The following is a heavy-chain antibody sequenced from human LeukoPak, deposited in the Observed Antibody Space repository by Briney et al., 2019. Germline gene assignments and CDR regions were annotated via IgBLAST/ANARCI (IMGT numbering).Heavy chain of an antibody. Sequence: ASVRVSCKASGGTFSSYAISWVRQAPGQGLEWMGGIIPIFGTANYAQKFQGRVTITADESTSTAYMELSSLRSEDTAVYYCARGEGFLECPDYWGQGTLVTVSS. D-gene: IGHD3-3*01. V-gene: IGHV1-69*13. J-gene: IGHJ4*02. CDR1: GGTFSSYA. CDR3: ARGEGFLECPDY. CDR2: IIPIFGTA.